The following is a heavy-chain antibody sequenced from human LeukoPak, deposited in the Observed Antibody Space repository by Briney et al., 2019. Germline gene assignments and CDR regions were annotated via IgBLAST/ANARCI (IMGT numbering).Heavy chain of an antibody. CDR1: GFTFSDYT. CDR3: ARGPPGGIVVVTAIPSLDY. J-gene: IGHJ4*01. CDR2: ITRSSSPI. D-gene: IGHD2-21*02. Sequence: GGSLRLSCAASGFTFSDYTMNWVRQAPGKGLEWLSYITRSSSPIYYADSVKGRFTVSRDNAKNSLYLQMNSLRAEDTAVYYCARGPPGGIVVVTAIPSLDYWGQGTLVTVSS. V-gene: IGHV3-48*04.